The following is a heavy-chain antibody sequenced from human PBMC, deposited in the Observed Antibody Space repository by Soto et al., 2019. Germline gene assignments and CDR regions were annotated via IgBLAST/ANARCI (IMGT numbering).Heavy chain of an antibody. J-gene: IGHJ4*02. V-gene: IGHV3-15*01. CDR2: IKSKTDGGTT. Sequence: PGGSLRLSCAASGFTFSNAWMSWVRQAPGKGLEWVGRIKSKTDGGTTDYAAPVKGRFTISRDDSKNTLYLQMNSLKTEDTAVYYCAKDHHMTQFDYWGQGALVTVSS. CDR3: AKDHHMTQFDY. CDR1: GFTFSNAW.